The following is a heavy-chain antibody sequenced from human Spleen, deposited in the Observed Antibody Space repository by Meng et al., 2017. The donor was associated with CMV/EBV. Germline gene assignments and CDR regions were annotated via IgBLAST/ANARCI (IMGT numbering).Heavy chain of an antibody. CDR3: ARDFDSSGSYEVDY. V-gene: IGHV3-21*01. J-gene: IGHJ4*02. Sequence: GESLKISCAASGFTFSTYSMNWVRQAPGKGLEWVSSISSRSNYIYYADSVKGRFTISRDNAKNSSYLQMNSLRAEDTAVYYCARDFDSSGSYEVDYWGQGTLVTVSS. CDR1: GFTFSTYS. D-gene: IGHD3-22*01. CDR2: ISSRSNYI.